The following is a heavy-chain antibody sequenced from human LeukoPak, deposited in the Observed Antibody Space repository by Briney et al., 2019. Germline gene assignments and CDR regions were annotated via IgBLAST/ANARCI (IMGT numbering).Heavy chain of an antibody. J-gene: IGHJ5*02. CDR1: GYTFTSYA. Sequence: ASVKVSCKASGYTFTSYAMHWVRQAPAQRLEWMGWINAGNDNTKYSQKFQGRVTITRDSSASTAYMELSSLRSEDTAVYYCARDLGYCTGGTCYPNWFDPWGQGTLVTVSS. D-gene: IGHD2-15*01. V-gene: IGHV1-3*01. CDR3: ARDLGYCTGGTCYPNWFDP. CDR2: INAGNDNT.